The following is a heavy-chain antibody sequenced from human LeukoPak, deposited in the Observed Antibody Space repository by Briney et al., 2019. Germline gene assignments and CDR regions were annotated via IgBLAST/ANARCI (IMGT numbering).Heavy chain of an antibody. D-gene: IGHD4-23*01. CDR1: GYTFTGYY. Sequence: GASVKVSCKASGYTFTGYYMHWVRQAPGQGLEWMGWINPNSGGTIYAQKFQGRVTMTRDTSISTVYMELSRLRSDDTAVYYCARAYGGNSYEVWGNWFDPWGQGTLVTVSS. J-gene: IGHJ5*02. CDR3: ARAYGGNSYEVWGNWFDP. CDR2: INPNSGGT. V-gene: IGHV1-2*02.